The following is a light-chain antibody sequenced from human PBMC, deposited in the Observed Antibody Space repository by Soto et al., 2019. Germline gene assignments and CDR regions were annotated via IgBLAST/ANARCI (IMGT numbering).Light chain of an antibody. CDR2: EVS. J-gene: IGLJ2*01. CDR3: SSYTRDRLVV. Sequence: QSALTQPASVSGSPGESITISCSVTSSDVGGYNYVSWYQQHPGKAPRFLIFEVSNRPSGVSDRFSGSKSGNTASLTISGLRAEDEADYYCSSYTRDRLVVFGGGTKVTVL. V-gene: IGLV2-14*01. CDR1: SSDVGGYNY.